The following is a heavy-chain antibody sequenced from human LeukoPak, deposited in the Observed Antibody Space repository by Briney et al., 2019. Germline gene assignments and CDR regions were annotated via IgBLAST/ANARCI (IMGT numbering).Heavy chain of an antibody. CDR2: TDWNGGST. CDR3: ARHWKYCAGGSCYFDS. D-gene: IGHD2-15*01. CDR1: GFNFDDYG. V-gene: IGHV3-20*04. J-gene: IGHJ4*02. Sequence: GGSLRLSCAASGFNFDDYGMSWVRHGPGKGLQWVSGTDWNGGSTGYADSVKGRFTISRDNARNSLYPQMNTLRAEDTAFYYCARHWKYCAGGSCYFDSWGQGTLVTVPS.